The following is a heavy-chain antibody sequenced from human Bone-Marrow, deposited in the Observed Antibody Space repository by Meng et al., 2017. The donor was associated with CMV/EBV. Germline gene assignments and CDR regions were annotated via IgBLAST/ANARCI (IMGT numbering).Heavy chain of an antibody. D-gene: IGHD3-16*01. J-gene: IGHJ5*02. Sequence: SETLSLTCTVSGGSISSYYWSWIRQPPGKGLEWIGYIYYSGSTNYNPPLKSRVTISVDTSKNQFSLKLSSVTAADTAVYYCARQGGDANWFAPWGQGNLVNVSS. CDR3: ARQGGDANWFAP. CDR2: IYYSGST. CDR1: GGSISSYY. V-gene: IGHV4-59*01.